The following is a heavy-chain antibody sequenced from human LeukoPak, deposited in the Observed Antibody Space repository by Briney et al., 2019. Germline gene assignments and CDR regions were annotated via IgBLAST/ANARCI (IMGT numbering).Heavy chain of an antibody. CDR3: AGSSGYSYGYIDY. J-gene: IGHJ4*02. Sequence: GGXXXLSCAASGFTFSDYYMSWIRQAPGKGLEWVSYISSSGSTIYYADSVKGRFTISRDNAKNSLYLQMNSLRAEDTAVYYCAGSSGYSYGYIDYWGQGTLVTVSS. D-gene: IGHD5-18*01. CDR2: ISSSGSTI. CDR1: GFTFSDYY. V-gene: IGHV3-11*04.